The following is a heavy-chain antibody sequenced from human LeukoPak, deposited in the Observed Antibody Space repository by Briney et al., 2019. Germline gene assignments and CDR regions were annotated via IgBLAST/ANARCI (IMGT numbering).Heavy chain of an antibody. CDR1: GGSFSGYY. D-gene: IGHD1-26*01. V-gene: IGHV4-34*01. J-gene: IGHJ4*02. CDR3: ASRRYSGSYSGFYFDY. CDR2: INHSGST. Sequence: SGTLSLTCAVYGGSFSGYYWSWIRQPPGKGLEWIGEINHSGSTNYNPSLKSRVTISVDTSKNQFSLKLSSVTAADTAVYYCASRRYSGSYSGFYFDYWGQGTLVTVSS.